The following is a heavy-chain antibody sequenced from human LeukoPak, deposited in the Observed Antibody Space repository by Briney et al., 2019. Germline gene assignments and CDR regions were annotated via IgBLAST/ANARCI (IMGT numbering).Heavy chain of an antibody. D-gene: IGHD3-16*02. CDR1: GFTFS. V-gene: IGHV3-21*01. CDR2: ISSSGTYT. Sequence: GGSLRLSCAASGFTFSMNWVRQAPGKGLGWVSSISSSGTYTYYADSVKGRFTISRDNAKNSLFLQMNSLRAEDTAVYYCARGEVTFGGVIALYYFDYWGQGTLVTVSS. J-gene: IGHJ4*02. CDR3: ARGEVTFGGVIALYYFDY.